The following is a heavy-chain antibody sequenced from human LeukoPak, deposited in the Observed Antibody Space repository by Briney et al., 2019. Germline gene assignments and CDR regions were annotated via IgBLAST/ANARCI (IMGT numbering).Heavy chain of an antibody. D-gene: IGHD2-15*01. CDR1: GGTFSSYA. CDR3: ATTHGPYYYMDV. CDR2: IIPIFGTA. J-gene: IGHJ6*03. Sequence: SVKVSCKASGGTFSSYAISWVRQAPGQGLEWMGGIIPIFGTANYAQKFQGRVTITADESTSTAYMELSSLRSEDTAVYYCATTHGPYYYMDVWGKGTTVTVSS. V-gene: IGHV1-69*13.